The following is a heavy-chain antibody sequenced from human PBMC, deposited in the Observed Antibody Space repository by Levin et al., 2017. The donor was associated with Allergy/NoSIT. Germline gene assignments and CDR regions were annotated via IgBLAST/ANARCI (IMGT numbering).Heavy chain of an antibody. Sequence: GASGKGDGKEEGERGNRKERKGGGKEEGEGGEGRVSINPSGGSTSYAQKFQGRVTMTRDTSTSTVYMELSSLRSEDTAVYYCARAPQNRIAVAGIAVGCWVQGTLVTVSS. V-gene: IGHV1-46*02. D-gene: IGHD6-19*01. CDR3: ARAPQNRIAVAGIAVGC. CDR1: GERGNRKE. CDR2: INPSGGST. J-gene: IGHJ4*02.